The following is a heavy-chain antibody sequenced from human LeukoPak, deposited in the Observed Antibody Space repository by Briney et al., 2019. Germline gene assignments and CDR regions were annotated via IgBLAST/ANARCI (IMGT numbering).Heavy chain of an antibody. D-gene: IGHD4-17*01. V-gene: IGHV1-69*05. J-gene: IGHJ5*02. CDR2: IIPIFGTA. CDR3: ASLSKDYGDYVESGLSWFDP. Sequence: SVKVSCKASGGTFSSYAISWVRQAPGQGLEWMGGIIPIFGTANYAQKFQGRVTITTDESTSTAYMELSSLRSEDTAVYYCASLSKDYGDYVESGLSWFDPWGQGTLVTVSS. CDR1: GGTFSSYA.